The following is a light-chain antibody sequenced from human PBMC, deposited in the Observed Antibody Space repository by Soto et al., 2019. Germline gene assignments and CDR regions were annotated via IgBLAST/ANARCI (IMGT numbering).Light chain of an antibody. CDR3: NSYTSSTTDV. V-gene: IGLV2-14*01. CDR2: EVN. Sequence: QSVLTQPASVSGSPGQSITISCTGTSSDVGGYNYVSWYQQHPGKAPKLLIYEVNNRPSGVSNRFSASKSGNTASLTISGLQAEDEADYYCNSYTSSTTDVFGTGTKVTVL. J-gene: IGLJ1*01. CDR1: SSDVGGYNY.